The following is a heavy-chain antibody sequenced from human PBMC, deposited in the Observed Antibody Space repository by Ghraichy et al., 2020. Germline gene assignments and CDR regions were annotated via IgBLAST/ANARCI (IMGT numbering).Heavy chain of an antibody. D-gene: IGHD1-14*01. Sequence: GGSLRLSCAASGFTFNRYDMHWVRQATGKGLGWVSAIGTAGDTHYTDSVEGRFTIFSEDAKNTLYLQKNSMRAGDTAVYYCARSGQSDIHGLDVWGQGTTVTVSS. CDR3: ARSGQSDIHGLDV. V-gene: IGHV3-13*01. J-gene: IGHJ6*02. CDR2: IGTAGDT. CDR1: GFTFNRYD.